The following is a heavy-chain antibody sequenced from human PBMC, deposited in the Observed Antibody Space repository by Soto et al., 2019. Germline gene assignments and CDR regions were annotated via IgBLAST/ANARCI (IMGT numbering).Heavy chain of an antibody. CDR3: ARQVETTLRNWFDP. CDR2: IYYSGST. D-gene: IGHD2-2*01. Sequence: SETLSLTCTVSGGSISSYYWSWIRQPPGKGLEWIGYIYYSGSTNYNPSLKSRVTISVDTSRNQFSLKLSSVTAADTAVYYCARQVETTLRNWFDPWGQGTLVTVSS. J-gene: IGHJ5*02. CDR1: GGSISSYY. V-gene: IGHV4-59*08.